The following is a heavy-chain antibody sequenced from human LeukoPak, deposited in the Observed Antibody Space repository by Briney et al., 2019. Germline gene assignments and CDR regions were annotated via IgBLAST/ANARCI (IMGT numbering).Heavy chain of an antibody. J-gene: IGHJ3*02. CDR1: GFTFGDYA. CDR2: IRSKAYGGTT. D-gene: IGHD2-15*01. CDR3: TSSGGNWAFDI. Sequence: PGRSLRLSCTASGFTFGDYAMSWFRQAPGKGLEWVGFIRSKAYGGTTEYAASVKGRFTISRDDSKSIAYLQMNSLKTEDTAAYYCTSSGGNWAFDIWGQGTMVTVSS. V-gene: IGHV3-49*03.